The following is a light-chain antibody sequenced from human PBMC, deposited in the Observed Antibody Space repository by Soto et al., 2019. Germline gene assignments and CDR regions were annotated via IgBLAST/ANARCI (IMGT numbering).Light chain of an antibody. CDR1: QNIDHW. CDR3: QRYNSNSRT. Sequence: DIQMTQSPSTLAASVGDRVTIACRASQNIDHWLAWYQLKPGKAPKFLIYDASILESGVPSRFSGSGSGTEFTLTISSLQPDDFATYYCQRYNSNSRTFGQGTKV. J-gene: IGKJ1*01. CDR2: DAS. V-gene: IGKV1-5*01.